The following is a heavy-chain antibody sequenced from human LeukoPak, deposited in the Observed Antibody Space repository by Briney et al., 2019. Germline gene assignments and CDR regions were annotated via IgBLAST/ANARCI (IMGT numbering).Heavy chain of an antibody. V-gene: IGHV4-39*07. J-gene: IGHJ5*02. D-gene: IGHD5-18*01. CDR3: ARTATLTWFDP. CDR1: GGSISSSSYY. CDR2: IYYSGST. Sequence: KPSQTLSLTCTVSGGSISSSSYYWGWIRQPPGKGLEWIGSIYYSGSTYYNPSLKSRVTISVDTSKNQFSLKLSSVTAADTAVYYCARTATLTWFDPWGQGTLVTVSS.